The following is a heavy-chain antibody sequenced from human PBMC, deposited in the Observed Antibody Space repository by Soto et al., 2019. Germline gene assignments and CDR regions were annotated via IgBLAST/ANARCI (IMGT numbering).Heavy chain of an antibody. Sequence: GGSLRLSCAASGFTFSSYSMNWVRQAPGKGLEWVSYISSSSSTIYYADSVKGRFTISRDNAKNSLYLQMNSLRDEDTAVYYCARDAITIFGVVTDAFDIWGQGTMVTVSS. CDR3: ARDAITIFGVVTDAFDI. CDR2: ISSSSSTI. J-gene: IGHJ3*02. CDR1: GFTFSSYS. D-gene: IGHD3-3*01. V-gene: IGHV3-48*02.